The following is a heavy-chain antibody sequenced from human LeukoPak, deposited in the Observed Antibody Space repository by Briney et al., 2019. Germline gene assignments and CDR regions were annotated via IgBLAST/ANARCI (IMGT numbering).Heavy chain of an antibody. CDR2: IYHSGST. V-gene: IGHV4-30-2*01. CDR1: GGSISSGGYS. Sequence: SETLSLTCAVSGGSISSGGYSWSWIRQPPGKGLEWIGYIYHSGSTYYNPSLKSRVTISVDTSKNQFSLKLSSVTAADTAVYYCARGGAAAGTDFDYWGQGTLVTVSS. CDR3: ARGGAAAGTDFDY. D-gene: IGHD6-13*01. J-gene: IGHJ4*02.